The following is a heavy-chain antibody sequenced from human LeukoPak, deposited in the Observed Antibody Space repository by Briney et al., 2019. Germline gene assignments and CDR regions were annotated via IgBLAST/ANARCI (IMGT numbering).Heavy chain of an antibody. CDR2: IWYDGSNK. J-gene: IGHJ4*02. Sequence: GRSLRLSCAASGFTFSSYGMHWVRQAPGKGLEWVAVIWYDGSNKYYADSVKGRFTISRDNSKNTLYLQMNSLRAEDTAVYYCASASGFSYYFDYWGQGTLVTVSS. D-gene: IGHD3-22*01. CDR3: ASASGFSYYFDY. CDR1: GFTFSSYG. V-gene: IGHV3-33*01.